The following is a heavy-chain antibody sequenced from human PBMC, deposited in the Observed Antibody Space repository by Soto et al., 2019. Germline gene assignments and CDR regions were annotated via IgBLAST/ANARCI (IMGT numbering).Heavy chain of an antibody. V-gene: IGHV4-34*01. CDR1: GGSFSGYY. J-gene: IGHJ4*02. CDR3: ERGGRYSYGPFDY. Sequence: SETLSLTCAVYGGSFSGYYWSWIRQPPGKGLEWIGEINHSGSTNYNPSLKSRVTISVDTSKNQFSLKLSSVTAADTAVYYCERGGRYSYGPFDYWGQRTLVTV. CDR2: INHSGST. D-gene: IGHD5-18*01.